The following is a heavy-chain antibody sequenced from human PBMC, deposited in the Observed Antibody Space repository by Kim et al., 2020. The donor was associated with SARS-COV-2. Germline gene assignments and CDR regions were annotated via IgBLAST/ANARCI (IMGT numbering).Heavy chain of an antibody. CDR3: AKDLVYYDSGGYFDY. J-gene: IGHJ4*02. V-gene: IGHV3-33*06. Sequence: GGSLRLSCAASGFTFSSYAMNWVRQAPGKGLEWVAVIWYDRSNKYYADSVKGRFTISRDNSKNTLYLQMNSLRAEDTAVYYCAKDLVYYDSGGYFDYWGQGTLVTVSS. CDR2: IWYDRSNK. CDR1: GFTFSSYA. D-gene: IGHD3-22*01.